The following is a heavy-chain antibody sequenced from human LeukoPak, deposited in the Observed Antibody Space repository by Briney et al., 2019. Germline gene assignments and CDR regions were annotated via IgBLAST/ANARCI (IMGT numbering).Heavy chain of an antibody. CDR3: AKKMAAHDY. Sequence: GGSLRLSCSASGFTFSSYAMHWVRQAPGKGLEYVSAISSNGGSTYYADSVKGRFTISRDNSKSTLFLQMNSLRAEDTAVYYCAKKMAAHDYWGQGTLVTVSS. CDR2: ISSNGGST. V-gene: IGHV3-64*04. D-gene: IGHD5-24*01. CDR1: GFTFSSYA. J-gene: IGHJ4*02.